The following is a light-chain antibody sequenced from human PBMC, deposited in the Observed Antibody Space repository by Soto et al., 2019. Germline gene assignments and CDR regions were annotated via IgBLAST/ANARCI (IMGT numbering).Light chain of an antibody. CDR3: QQYNNWWT. J-gene: IGKJ1*01. CDR2: GAS. CDR1: QSVSSS. Sequence: EIVMTQSPATLSVSPGERATLSCRASQSVSSSLAWYQQKPGQAPRLLIYGASTRATGIPARFSGSGSGTEFTLTISSQQSEDFAVYYCQQYNNWWTFGQGTKVEI. V-gene: IGKV3-15*01.